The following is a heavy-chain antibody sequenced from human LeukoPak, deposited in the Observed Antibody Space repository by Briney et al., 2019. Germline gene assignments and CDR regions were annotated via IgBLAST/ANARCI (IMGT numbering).Heavy chain of an antibody. CDR1: GFTFRDFG. CDR3: ASGGGSDQGGIDF. Sequence: GGSLRLSCAASGFTFRDFGMHCVRQSPGKGLQGVAIIWFGGSNQYYADSVKGRFTISRDNSKNTLYLQMNSLRAEDTAVYYCASGGGSDQGGIDFWGQGTLVTVSS. J-gene: IGHJ4*02. D-gene: IGHD3-16*01. CDR2: IWFGGSNQ. V-gene: IGHV3-33*01.